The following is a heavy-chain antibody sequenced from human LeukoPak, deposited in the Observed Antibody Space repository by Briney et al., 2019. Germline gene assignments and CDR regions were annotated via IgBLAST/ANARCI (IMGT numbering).Heavy chain of an antibody. J-gene: IGHJ4*02. Sequence: PGGSLRLSCAASGFTFSDYYMSWIRQAPGKGLEWVSYITASGTIFYADSVKGRFTISRDNVKNSLSLQMNSLRGEDAAIYYCARDLGGEGGYWGRGTLVTVSS. V-gene: IGHV3-11*04. CDR1: GFTFSDYY. CDR3: ARDLGGEGGY. CDR2: ITASGTI. D-gene: IGHD4-17*01.